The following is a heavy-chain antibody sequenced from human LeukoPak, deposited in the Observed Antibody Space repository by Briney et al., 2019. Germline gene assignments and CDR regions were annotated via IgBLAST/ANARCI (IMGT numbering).Heavy chain of an antibody. V-gene: IGHV5-51*01. Sequence: GESLKISCKGSGYSFTSYRIRWVRQMPGKGLDWMGIIYPGDSDTRYSPSFQGQVTISADKSISTAYLQWSSLKASDTAMYYCARGLKRSMYYFDYWGQGTLVTVSS. D-gene: IGHD2/OR15-2a*01. CDR3: ARGLKRSMYYFDY. CDR1: GYSFTSYR. CDR2: IYPGDSDT. J-gene: IGHJ4*02.